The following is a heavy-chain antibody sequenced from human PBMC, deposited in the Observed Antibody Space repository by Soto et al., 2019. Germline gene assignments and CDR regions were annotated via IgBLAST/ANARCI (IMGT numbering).Heavy chain of an antibody. CDR2: ISYDGSNK. CDR1: GFTFSSYA. V-gene: IGHV3-30-3*01. Sequence: GGSLRLSCAAPGFTFSSYAMHWVRQAPGKGLEWVAIISYDGSNKYYADSVKGRFTISRDNSKNTLYLQMNSLRAEDTAVYYCARGGLQILEWLAYGMDDWGQGT. D-gene: IGHD3-3*01. J-gene: IGHJ6*02. CDR3: ARGGLQILEWLAYGMDD.